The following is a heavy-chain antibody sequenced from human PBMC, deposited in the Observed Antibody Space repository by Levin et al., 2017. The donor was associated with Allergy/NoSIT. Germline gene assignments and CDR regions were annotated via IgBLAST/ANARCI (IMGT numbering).Heavy chain of an antibody. V-gene: IGHV1-69*13. J-gene: IGHJ6*02. CDR1: GGTFSSYA. CDR2: IIPIFGTA. CDR3: ASPLREMATIDYYYYGMDV. D-gene: IGHD5-24*01. Sequence: SVKVSCKASGGTFSSYAISWVRQAPGQGLEWMGGIIPIFGTANYAQKFQGRVTITADESTSTAYMELSSLRSEDTAVYYCASPLREMATIDYYYYGMDVWGQGTTVTVSS.